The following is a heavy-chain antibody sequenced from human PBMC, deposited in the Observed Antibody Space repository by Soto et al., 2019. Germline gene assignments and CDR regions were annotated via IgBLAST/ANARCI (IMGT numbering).Heavy chain of an antibody. J-gene: IGHJ6*02. Sequence: ASVKVSCKXSGYTFTSYDINWVRQATGQGLEWMGWMNPNSGNTGYAQKFQGRVTMTRNTSISTAYMELSSLRSEDTAVYYCARGGVYSSSSSIPMIVVADDYYYYYGMDVWGQGTTVTVSS. V-gene: IGHV1-8*01. CDR3: ARGGVYSSSSSIPMIVVADDYYYYYGMDV. CDR1: GYTFTSYD. CDR2: MNPNSGNT. D-gene: IGHD3-22*01.